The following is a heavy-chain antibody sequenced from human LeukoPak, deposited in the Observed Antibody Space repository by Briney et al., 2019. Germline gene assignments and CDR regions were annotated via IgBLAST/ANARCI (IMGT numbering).Heavy chain of an antibody. J-gene: IGHJ4*02. D-gene: IGHD6-6*01. CDR3: AKAAAYSSSSAYFDY. CDR2: ISWNSGSI. V-gene: IGHV3-9*01. Sequence: GRSLRLSCAASGFTFDDYAMHWVRQAPGKGLEWVSGISWNSGSIVYADSVRGRFTISRDTAKNSLYLQMNSLRADDTALYYCAKAAAYSSSSAYFDYWGQGTLVTVSS. CDR1: GFTFDDYA.